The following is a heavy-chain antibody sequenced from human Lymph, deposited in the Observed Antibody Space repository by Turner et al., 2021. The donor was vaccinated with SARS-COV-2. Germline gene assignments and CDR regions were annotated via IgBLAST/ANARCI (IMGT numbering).Heavy chain of an antibody. CDR2: ISGSGGST. V-gene: IGHV3-23*01. CDR3: ANLYSSSAAGDP. D-gene: IGHD6-6*01. J-gene: IGHJ5*02. CDR1: GFTFSSYT. Sequence: EVQLLESGGGLVQPGGSLRLSCAASGFTFSSYTMSWVRQAPGKGLEWVSAISGSGGSTYYADSVKGRFTISRDNSKNTLYLQMNSLRAEDTAVYYCANLYSSSAAGDPWGQGTLVTVSS.